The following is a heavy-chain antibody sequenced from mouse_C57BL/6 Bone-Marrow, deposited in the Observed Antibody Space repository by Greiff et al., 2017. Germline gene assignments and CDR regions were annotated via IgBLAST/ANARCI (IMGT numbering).Heavy chain of an antibody. CDR2: IDPSDSYT. D-gene: IGHD4-1*01. CDR3: ARANWDVDY. J-gene: IGHJ2*01. CDR1: GYTFTSYW. Sequence: QVQLQQPGAELVKPGASVKLSCQASGYTFTSYWMQWVKQRTGQGLEWIGAIDPSDSYTNSNHKFECKATLTVDTSASTAYMQLSILTSEDSAVYYCARANWDVDYWGQGTTLTVSS. V-gene: IGHV1-50*01.